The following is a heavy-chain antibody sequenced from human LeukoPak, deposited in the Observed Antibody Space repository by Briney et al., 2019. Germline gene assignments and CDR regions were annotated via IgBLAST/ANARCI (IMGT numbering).Heavy chain of an antibody. CDR3: ARGSPWSYYYMDV. D-gene: IGHD3-3*01. CDR1: GFDYSNFD. Sequence: GGSLRLSCTASGFDYSNFDFHWVRQLRGKGLEWVSHIDTAGGTYYPGSVKGRFTISRANAKKSLYLQMHNLRVGDTALYFCARGSPWSYYYMDVWGVGTAVSVS. CDR2: IDTAGGT. V-gene: IGHV3-13*01. J-gene: IGHJ6*03.